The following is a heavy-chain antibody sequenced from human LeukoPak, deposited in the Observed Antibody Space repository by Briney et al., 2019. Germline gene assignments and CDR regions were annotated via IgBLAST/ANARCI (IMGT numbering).Heavy chain of an antibody. CDR2: ISSSSSTI. D-gene: IGHD2-2*01. V-gene: IGHV3-48*02. J-gene: IGHJ5*02. Sequence: GGSLRLSCAASGFTVSSYSMNWVRQAPGKGLEWVSYISSSSSTIYYADSVKGRFTISRDNAKNSLYLQMNSLRDEDTAVYYCAREGTVVPAAISWFDPWGQGTLVTVSS. CDR1: GFTVSSYS. CDR3: AREGTVVPAAISWFDP.